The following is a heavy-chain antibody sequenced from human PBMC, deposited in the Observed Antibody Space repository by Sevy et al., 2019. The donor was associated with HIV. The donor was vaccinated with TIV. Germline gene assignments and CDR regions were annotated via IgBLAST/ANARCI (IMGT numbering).Heavy chain of an antibody. J-gene: IGHJ4*02. V-gene: IGHV3-48*03. D-gene: IGHD3-16*01. CDR1: GFTFSTYE. Sequence: GESLKISCAASGFTFSTYEMNWVRQAPRKGLEWVSYISSSGSTIYYADSVKGRFTISRDSAKNSLYLQMNSLRAEDTAVYYCAGGAWGGIDYWGQGTLVTVSS. CDR3: AGGAWGGIDY. CDR2: ISSSGSTI.